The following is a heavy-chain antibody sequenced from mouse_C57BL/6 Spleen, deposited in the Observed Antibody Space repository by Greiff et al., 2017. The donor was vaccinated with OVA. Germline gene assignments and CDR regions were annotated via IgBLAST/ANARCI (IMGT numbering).Heavy chain of an antibody. J-gene: IGHJ2*01. V-gene: IGHV1-53*01. CDR1: GYTFTSYW. Sequence: QVQLQQPGTELVKPGASVKLSCKASGYTFTSYWMHWVKQRPGQGLEWIGNINPSNGGTNYNEKFKGKATLTVDKSSSTAYMQLSSLTSEDSAVYYCARGRVNWAYYFDYWGQGTTLTVSS. D-gene: IGHD4-1*01. CDR2: INPSNGGT. CDR3: ARGRVNWAYYFDY.